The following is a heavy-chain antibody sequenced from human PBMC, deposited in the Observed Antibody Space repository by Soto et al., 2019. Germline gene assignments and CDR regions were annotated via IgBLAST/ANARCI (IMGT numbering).Heavy chain of an antibody. J-gene: IGHJ6*02. V-gene: IGHV1-69*02. CDR2: IIPILGIP. Sequence: QVQLVQSGAEVKKPGSSVKVSCKASGGTFSTYTITWVRQAPGQGLEWMGRIIPILGIPNYAQKFQGRVTINADKSTSTADMELSSLRSEDTAVYYCARLRDSDDMDVWGQGTTVTVSS. CDR3: ARLRDSDDMDV. D-gene: IGHD1-26*01. CDR1: GGTFSTYT.